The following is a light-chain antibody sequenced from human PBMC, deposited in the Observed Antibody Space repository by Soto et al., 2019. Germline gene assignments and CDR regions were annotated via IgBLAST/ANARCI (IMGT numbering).Light chain of an antibody. J-gene: IGKJ5*01. CDR1: QSVSSSY. CDR2: GAS. CDR3: QQYGSSPPIT. Sequence: IVLTQSPGTLSLSPGERAILSCRASQSVSSSYLAWYQQKPGQAPRLLIYGASSRATGIPDRFSGSGSGTDFTLTISRLEPEDFAVYYCQQYGSSPPITFGQGTRLEI. V-gene: IGKV3-20*01.